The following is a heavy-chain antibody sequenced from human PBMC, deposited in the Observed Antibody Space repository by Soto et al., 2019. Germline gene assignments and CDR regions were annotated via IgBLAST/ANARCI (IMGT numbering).Heavy chain of an antibody. CDR2: ISGSGGTT. Sequence: EVQLLESGGGLVQPGGSLRLSCAASGFTFNTFDMTWVRQAPGRGPEWVSCISGSGGTTYYADSVKGRFTISKDNSKSTLSLQMNSLSAEDPALYYCVKGAWADFWGQGTLVTVSS. J-gene: IGHJ4*02. CDR3: VKGAWADF. V-gene: IGHV3-23*01. D-gene: IGHD7-27*01. CDR1: GFTFNTFD.